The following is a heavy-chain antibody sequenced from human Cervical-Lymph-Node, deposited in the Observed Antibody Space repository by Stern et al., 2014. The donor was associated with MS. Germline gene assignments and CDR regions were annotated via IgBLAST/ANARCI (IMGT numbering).Heavy chain of an antibody. CDR1: GFSFTTHW. D-gene: IGHD2-2*01. V-gene: IGHV5-51*03. CDR2: IYPGDFDT. CDR3: AKARYVQALSDAFDI. Sequence: VQLVESGAEVKKPGESLKISCEGSGFSFTTHWIAWVRQMPGEGLEWMGIIYPGDFDTRYSPSFQGRVTISADKSISTAYLQWNSLTASDTAMYYCAKARYVQALSDAFDIWGQGTMVTVSS. J-gene: IGHJ3*02.